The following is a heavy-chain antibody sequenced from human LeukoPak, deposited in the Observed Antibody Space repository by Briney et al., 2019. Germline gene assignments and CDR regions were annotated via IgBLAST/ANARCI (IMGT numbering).Heavy chain of an antibody. Sequence: SETLSLTCTVSGGSISSGGYYWSWIRQPPGKGLEWIGYIYHSGSTYYNPSLKSRVTISVDRSKNQFSLKLSSVTAADTAVYYCARSPRGHCSGGSCYGLVYWGQGTLVTVSS. CDR3: ARSPRGHCSGGSCYGLVY. CDR1: GGSISSGGYY. V-gene: IGHV4-30-2*01. J-gene: IGHJ4*02. CDR2: IYHSGST. D-gene: IGHD2-15*01.